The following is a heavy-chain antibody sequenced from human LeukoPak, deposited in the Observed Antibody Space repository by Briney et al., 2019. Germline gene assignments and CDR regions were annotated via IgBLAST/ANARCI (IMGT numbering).Heavy chain of an antibody. CDR3: ARDDGGITNAIDY. J-gene: IGHJ4*02. CDR1: GGSISSGGYS. CDR2: IYYSGST. Sequence: PSETLSLTCAVSGGSISSGGYSWSWIRQPPGKGLEGIGYIYYSGSTYYNPSLKSRVTISVDTSKNQFSLKLSSVTAADTAVYYCARDDGGITNAIDYWGQGTLVTVSS. V-gene: IGHV4-30-4*07. D-gene: IGHD3-10*01.